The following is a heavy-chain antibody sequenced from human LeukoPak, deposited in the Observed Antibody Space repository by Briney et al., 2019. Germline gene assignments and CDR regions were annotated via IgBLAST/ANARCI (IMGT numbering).Heavy chain of an antibody. CDR3: AKMAPDIVVVVAATRSWFDP. D-gene: IGHD2-15*01. CDR1: GFTFSSYA. Sequence: GGSLRLSCAASGFTFSSYAMSWVRQAPGKGLEWVSAISGSGGSTYYADSVKGRFTISRDNSKNTLYLQMNSLRAEDTAVYYCAKMAPDIVVVVAATRSWFDPWGQGTLVTVSS. CDR2: ISGSGGST. J-gene: IGHJ5*02. V-gene: IGHV3-23*01.